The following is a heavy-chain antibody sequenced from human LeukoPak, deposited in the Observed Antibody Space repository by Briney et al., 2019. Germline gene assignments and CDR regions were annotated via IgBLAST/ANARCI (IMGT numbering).Heavy chain of an antibody. CDR3: ARPRIAAAHDAFDI. CDR2: IYYSGST. J-gene: IGHJ3*02. Sequence: SETLSLTCTVSGGSTSSYYWSWIRQPPGKGLEWIGYIYYSGSTNYNPSLKSRVTISVDTSKNQFSLKLSSVTAADTAVYYCARPRIAAAHDAFDIWGQGTMVTVSS. CDR1: GGSTSSYY. D-gene: IGHD6-13*01. V-gene: IGHV4-59*08.